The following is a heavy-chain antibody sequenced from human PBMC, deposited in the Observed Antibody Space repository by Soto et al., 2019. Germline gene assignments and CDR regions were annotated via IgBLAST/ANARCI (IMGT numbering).Heavy chain of an antibody. CDR3: GAYCSRTHCYDVFDP. CDR2: LYYTGTT. V-gene: IGHV4-39*01. Sequence: PSETLSLTCSVSCGSIGSSSYYFGWIRQPPGKGLEWIGSLYYTGTTNYNSSLKSRVTISADKSQNQFSLRLSSVTAAATAVHYCGAYCSRTHCYDVFDPWGEGTLVTFSS. J-gene: IGHJ5*02. D-gene: IGHD2-2*01. CDR1: CGSIGSSSYY.